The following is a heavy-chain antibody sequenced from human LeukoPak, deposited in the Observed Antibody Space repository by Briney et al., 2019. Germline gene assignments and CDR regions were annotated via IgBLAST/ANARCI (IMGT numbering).Heavy chain of an antibody. CDR1: GFTFSSYA. CDR2: ISGSGGST. CDR3: AKVFFGLLGYFDL. V-gene: IGHV3-23*01. Sequence: AGGSLRLSCAASGFTFSSYAINWVRQAPGKGLEWVSAISGSGGSTYYADSVKGRFTISRDNSKNTPYLQMNSLRAEDTAVYYCAKVFFGLLGYFDLWGRGTLVTVSS. J-gene: IGHJ2*01. D-gene: IGHD2-15*01.